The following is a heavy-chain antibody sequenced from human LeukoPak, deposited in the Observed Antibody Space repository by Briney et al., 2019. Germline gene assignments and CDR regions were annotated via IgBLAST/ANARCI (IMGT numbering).Heavy chain of an antibody. CDR1: GASMSNYY. Sequence: SETLSLTCNVSGASMSNYYWVWIRQPPGKGLEWIGSIYYSGSTYYNPSLKSRVTISVDTSKNQFSLKLSSVTAADTAVYYCARQSSYYYGSGSYSYFDYWGQGTLVTVSS. CDR2: IYYSGST. J-gene: IGHJ4*02. V-gene: IGHV4-39*01. D-gene: IGHD3-10*01. CDR3: ARQSSYYYGSGSYSYFDY.